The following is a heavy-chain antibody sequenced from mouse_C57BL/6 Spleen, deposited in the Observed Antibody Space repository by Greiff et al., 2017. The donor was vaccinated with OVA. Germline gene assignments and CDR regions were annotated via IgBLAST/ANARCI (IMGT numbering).Heavy chain of an antibody. V-gene: IGHV1-52*01. CDR3: ARSWRYYAMDY. J-gene: IGHJ4*01. Sequence: VQLQQPGAELVRPGSSVKLSCKASGYTFTSYWMHWVKQRPIQGLEWIGNIDPSDSETHYNQKFKDKATLTVDKSSSTAYMQLSSLTSEDSAVYYCARSWRYYAMDYWGQGTSGTVSS. CDR2: IDPSDSET. CDR1: GYTFTSYW.